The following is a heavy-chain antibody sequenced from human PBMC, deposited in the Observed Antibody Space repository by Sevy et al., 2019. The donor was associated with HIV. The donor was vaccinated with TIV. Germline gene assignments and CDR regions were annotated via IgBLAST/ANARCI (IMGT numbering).Heavy chain of an antibody. CDR1: GFTFSSYS. Sequence: GGSLRLSCAASGFTFSSYSMNWVRQAPGKGLEWVSSISSSSSYIYYADSVKGRFTISRDNAKNSLYLQMNSLRAEDTAVYYCARVGWLRLGCYYYGMDVWGQGTTVTVSS. CDR3: ARVGWLRLGCYYYGMDV. V-gene: IGHV3-21*01. D-gene: IGHD5-12*01. CDR2: ISSSSSYI. J-gene: IGHJ6*02.